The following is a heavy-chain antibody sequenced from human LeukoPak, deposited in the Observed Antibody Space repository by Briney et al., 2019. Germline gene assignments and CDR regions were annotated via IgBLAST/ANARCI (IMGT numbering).Heavy chain of an antibody. V-gene: IGHV1-69*02. D-gene: IGHD1-26*01. CDR2: IIPILGIA. CDR3: ARPMGIGGAAAIYDAFDI. CDR1: GGTFTSYT. Sequence: SVKVSFKASGGTFTSYTISWVRQAPGQGLELMGRIIPILGIANYAQKFQGRVTITADKSTSTAYMELSSLRSEDTAVYYCARPMGIGGAAAIYDAFDIWGQGTMVTVSS. J-gene: IGHJ3*02.